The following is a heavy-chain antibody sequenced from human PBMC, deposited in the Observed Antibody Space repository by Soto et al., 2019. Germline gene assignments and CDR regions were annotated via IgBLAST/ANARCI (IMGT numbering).Heavy chain of an antibody. V-gene: IGHV3-21*01. CDR3: ARGGYCSSTSCRRLYGMYV. CDR1: GFTFSSYS. J-gene: IGHJ6*02. D-gene: IGHD2-2*01. CDR2: ISSSSSYI. Sequence: EVQLVESGGGLVKPGGSLRLSCAASGFTFSSYSMNWVRQAPGQGLARVPSISSSSSYIYYADSVKGRFTITRDNAKNSLYLKMNSLRAEDTAVYYCARGGYCSSTSCRRLYGMYVRGQGTTGTVSS.